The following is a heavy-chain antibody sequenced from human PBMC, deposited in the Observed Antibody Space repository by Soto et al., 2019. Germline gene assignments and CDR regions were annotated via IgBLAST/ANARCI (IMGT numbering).Heavy chain of an antibody. CDR1: GGTFSSYA. J-gene: IGHJ3*02. Sequence: QVQLVQSGAEVKKPGSSVKVSCKASGGTFSSYAISWVRQAPGQGLEWMGGIIPIFGTANYAQKFQGRVTITADESTSTAYTELSSLRSEDTAVYYCARAGDSSGSSAFDIWGQGTMVTVSS. D-gene: IGHD3-22*01. CDR2: IIPIFGTA. V-gene: IGHV1-69*01. CDR3: ARAGDSSGSSAFDI.